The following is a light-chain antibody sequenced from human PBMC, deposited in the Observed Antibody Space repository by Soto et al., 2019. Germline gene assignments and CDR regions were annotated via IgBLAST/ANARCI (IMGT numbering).Light chain of an antibody. CDR1: QSIGTW. Sequence: DIQLTTSPATPYASVGVRITITCRASQSIGTWLAWYQQTSGEAPKLLIYAAARLQTGVPSRFSGSGSGTDFTLTISSLQPEDFATYYCQQAYGAPPTFGQGTKVDI. V-gene: IGKV1-39*01. CDR3: QQAYGAPPT. CDR2: AAA. J-gene: IGKJ1*01.